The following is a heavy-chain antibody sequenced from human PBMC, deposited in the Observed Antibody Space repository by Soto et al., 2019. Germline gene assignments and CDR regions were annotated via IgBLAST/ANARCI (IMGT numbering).Heavy chain of an antibody. CDR3: TSSSVSDIVVVAAASELDY. Sequence: QVQLVESGGGVVQPGWSLRLSCAASGFTFKSNAMHWVRQAPGKGLEWVAVISYDGSNKHYTDSVKGRFTISRDNSKNTLYLQMNGLRPEDTAVYYCTSSSVSDIVVVAAASELDYWGQGTLVTVSS. CDR1: GFTFKSNA. V-gene: IGHV3-30*04. D-gene: IGHD2-15*01. J-gene: IGHJ4*02. CDR2: ISYDGSNK.